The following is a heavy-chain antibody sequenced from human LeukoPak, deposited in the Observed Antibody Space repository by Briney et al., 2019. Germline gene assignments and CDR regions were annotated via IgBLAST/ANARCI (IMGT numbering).Heavy chain of an antibody. Sequence: PSETLSLTCSVSADSIIGYYWGWIRQTPGTGLDWIGNLFYRGTTTYNPSLKSRVTISLDASRTQIFLNLTSVTAADAAVYYCAKGGPEASAGLTWFDPWGQGTRVTVSS. CDR2: LFYRGTT. CDR3: AKGGPEASAGLTWFDP. CDR1: ADSIIGYY. D-gene: IGHD1-14*01. J-gene: IGHJ5*02. V-gene: IGHV4-59*01.